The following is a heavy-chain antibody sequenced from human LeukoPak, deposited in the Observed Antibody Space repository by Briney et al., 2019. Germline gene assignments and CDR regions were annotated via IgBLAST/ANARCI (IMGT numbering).Heavy chain of an antibody. Sequence: GGSLRLFCAASGFTFSIFAMSWVRQAPGKGLEWVSAISDSGGSTYYADSVKGRFTISRDNSKDTLYLQMNSLRAEDTALYYCGRRHAPRVWGQGTLVTVSS. CDR1: GFTFSIFA. J-gene: IGHJ4*02. CDR3: GRRHAPRV. V-gene: IGHV3-23*01. CDR2: ISDSGGST.